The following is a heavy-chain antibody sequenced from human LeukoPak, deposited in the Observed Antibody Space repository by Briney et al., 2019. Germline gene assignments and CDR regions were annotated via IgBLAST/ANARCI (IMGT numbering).Heavy chain of an antibody. CDR2: IFYSGST. Sequence: SETLSLTCTVSGDSISRSPYYWGWIRQPPGKGLEWIATIFYSGSTYYNPSLNSQVTISVDTSKNQFSLKLSSVAAADTAVYYCARHGRGSPRDYYYYFMDVWGKGTTVTVSS. CDR3: ARHGRGSPRDYYYYFMDV. CDR1: GDSISRSPYY. V-gene: IGHV4-39*01. J-gene: IGHJ6*03.